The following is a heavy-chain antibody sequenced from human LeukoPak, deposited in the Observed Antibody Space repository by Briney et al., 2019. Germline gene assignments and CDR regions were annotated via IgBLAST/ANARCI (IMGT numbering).Heavy chain of an antibody. J-gene: IGHJ4*02. D-gene: IGHD3-10*01. CDR3: ASSGVNYYGSGSQKYYFDY. V-gene: IGHV1-46*01. CDR2: INPSGGST. CDR1: GYTFTSYY. Sequence: GASVKVSCKASGYTFTSYYMHWVRQAPGQGLEWMGIINPSGGSTSYAQRFQGRVTMTRDMSTSTVYMELSSLRSEDTAVYYCASSGVNYYGSGSQKYYFDYWGQGTLVTVSS.